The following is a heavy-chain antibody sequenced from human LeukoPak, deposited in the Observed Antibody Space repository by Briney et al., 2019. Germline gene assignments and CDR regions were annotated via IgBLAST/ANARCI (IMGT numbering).Heavy chain of an antibody. CDR1: DYSISSAYY. J-gene: IGHJ6*04. D-gene: IGHD2-2*01. CDR3: ARDRLGTYCSSTNCYYYGMDV. Sequence: SETLSLTCVVSDYSISSAYYWGWIRQPPGKGLEWIGRIHHNGSTYYNPSLQSRVTISVDTSKNHFSLKLSAVTAADTAVYYCARDRLGTYCSSTNCYYYGMDVWGKGTTVTVSS. V-gene: IGHV4-38-2*02. CDR2: IHHNGST.